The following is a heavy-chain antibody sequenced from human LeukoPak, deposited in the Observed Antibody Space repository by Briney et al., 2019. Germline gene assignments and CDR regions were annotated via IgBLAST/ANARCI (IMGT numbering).Heavy chain of an antibody. J-gene: IGHJ5*02. D-gene: IGHD1-1*01. CDR3: ARGPHRYGNWFDP. V-gene: IGHV1-46*01. CDR2: INPSGGTT. CDR1: GYTFTNYY. Sequence: ASVKVSCKASGYTFTNYYIHWVRHAPGQGLEWMGLINPSGGTTSYAQKFQGRVTLTRDTSTSTVYMELSSLKSEDTAVYYCARGPHRYGNWFDPWGQGTLVTVSS.